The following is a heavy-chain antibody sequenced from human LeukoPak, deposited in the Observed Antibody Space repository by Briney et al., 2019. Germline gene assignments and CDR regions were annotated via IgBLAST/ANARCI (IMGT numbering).Heavy chain of an antibody. V-gene: IGHV1-2*02. CDR1: GYTFTGYY. CDR2: INPNSGGT. D-gene: IGHD3-3*01. J-gene: IGHJ5*02. Sequence: ASVKVSCKASGYTFTGYYMHWVRQAPGQGLEWMGWINPNSGGTNYAQKFQGRVTMTRDTSISTAYMELSRLRSDDTAVYYCARAGGHDFWSGHYDWFDPWGQGTLVTVSS. CDR3: ARAGGHDFWSGHYDWFDP.